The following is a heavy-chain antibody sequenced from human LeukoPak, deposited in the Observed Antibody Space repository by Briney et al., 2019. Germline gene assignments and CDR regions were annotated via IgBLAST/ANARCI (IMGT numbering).Heavy chain of an antibody. CDR1: GDTVSSNGVT. CDR3: ARYRWELLRFFDA. Sequence: SQTLSLTCAISGDTVSSNGVTWNWFRQSPSRGLEWLGRTYYTSKWCNDYAVSVKRRIIINADTSTNQFSLLLNSLTPEDTAVYYCARYRWELLRFFDAWGQGTLVTVSS. J-gene: IGHJ4*02. CDR2: TYYTSKWCN. D-gene: IGHD2-8*02. V-gene: IGHV6-1*01.